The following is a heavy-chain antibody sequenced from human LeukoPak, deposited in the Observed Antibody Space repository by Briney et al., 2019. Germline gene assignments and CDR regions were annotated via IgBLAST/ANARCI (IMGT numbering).Heavy chain of an antibody. D-gene: IGHD3-22*01. CDR3: ARLGSSGYLFDY. CDR1: GFTFSSYA. Sequence: GGSLGLSCSASGFTFSSYAMHWVRQAPGKGLEYVSAISSNGGSTYYADSVKGRFTISRDNSKNTLYLQMSSLRAEDTAVYYCARLGSSGYLFDYWGQGTLVTVSS. V-gene: IGHV3-64D*06. J-gene: IGHJ4*02. CDR2: ISSNGGST.